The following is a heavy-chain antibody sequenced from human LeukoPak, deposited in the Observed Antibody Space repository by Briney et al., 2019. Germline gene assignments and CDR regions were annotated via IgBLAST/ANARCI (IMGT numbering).Heavy chain of an antibody. CDR1: GYSFTSYW. CDR2: IYPGDSDT. J-gene: IGHJ6*03. CDR3: ARQVDMNSGYSYGNYYYYMDV. V-gene: IGHV5-51*01. D-gene: IGHD5-18*01. Sequence: GESLKISCKGSGYSFTSYWIGWVRQMPGKGLGWMGIIYPGDSDTRYSPSFQGQVTISADKSISTAYLQWSSLKASDTAMYYCARQVDMNSGYSYGNYYYYMDVWGKGTTVTVSS.